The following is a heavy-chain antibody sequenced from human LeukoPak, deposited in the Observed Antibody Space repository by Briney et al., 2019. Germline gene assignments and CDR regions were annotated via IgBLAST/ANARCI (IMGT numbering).Heavy chain of an antibody. J-gene: IGHJ4*02. D-gene: IGHD6-6*01. CDR2: ISYGGST. CDR3: ARGGSRSYTSSTLDY. Sequence: SETLSLTCSVSGGSITVYYWNWIRQSPGKGLEWIGSISYGGSTNYSPSLKSRVTISIDTSKNRFSLKVSSVIAADTAMYYCARGGSRSYTSSTLDYWGQGTLVTDSS. CDR1: GGSITVYY. V-gene: IGHV4-59*12.